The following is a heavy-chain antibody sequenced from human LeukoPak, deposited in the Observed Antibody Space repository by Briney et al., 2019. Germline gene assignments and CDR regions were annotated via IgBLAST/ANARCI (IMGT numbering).Heavy chain of an antibody. Sequence: GGSLRLSCAASGFTVSSNYMSWVRQAPGKGLEWVSGITGSGGITYYTDSVKGRFTISRVNSKNTLYLQMNSLRAEDTAVYYCARDSGGITMIGWFDPWGQGTLVTVSS. V-gene: IGHV3-53*01. CDR2: ITGSGGIT. CDR1: GFTVSSNY. D-gene: IGHD3-22*01. CDR3: ARDSGGITMIGWFDP. J-gene: IGHJ5*02.